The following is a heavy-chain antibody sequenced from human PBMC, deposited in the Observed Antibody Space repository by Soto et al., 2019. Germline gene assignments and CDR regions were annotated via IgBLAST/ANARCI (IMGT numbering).Heavy chain of an antibody. D-gene: IGHD6-13*01. CDR2: ITNSGGST. CDR1: GFTFSSHA. J-gene: IGHJ4*02. CDR3: SKRGIASGDPIVY. Sequence: PGGSLRLSCAASGFTFSSHAMSWVHQTPGKGLEWVSAITNSGGSTYYADSVKGRFTISRDNSKNTLYLQMNSLRAEDTAVYYFSKRGIASGDPIVYWGQGTLVTVSS. V-gene: IGHV3-23*01.